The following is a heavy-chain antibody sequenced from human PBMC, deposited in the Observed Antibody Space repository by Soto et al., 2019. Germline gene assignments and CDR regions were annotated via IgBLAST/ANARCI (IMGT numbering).Heavy chain of an antibody. J-gene: IGHJ6*02. V-gene: IGHV1-18*01. D-gene: IGHD2-8*01. CDR3: ARDDIVLMVYATNYYYYYGMDV. Sequence: QVQLVQSGAEVKKPGASVKVSCKASGYTFTSYGISWVRQAPGQGLEWMGWISAYNGNTNYAQKLQGRVTMTTDTSTSTAYMELRSLRADDKAVYYCARDDIVLMVYATNYYYYYGMDVWGQGTTVTVSS. CDR2: ISAYNGNT. CDR1: GYTFTSYG.